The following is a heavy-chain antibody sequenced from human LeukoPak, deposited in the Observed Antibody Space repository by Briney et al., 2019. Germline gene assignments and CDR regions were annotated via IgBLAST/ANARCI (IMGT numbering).Heavy chain of an antibody. D-gene: IGHD3-22*01. V-gene: IGHV3-66*02. J-gene: IGHJ4*02. CDR1: GFTVSSNY. CDR3: ARDYYDSSGAGSL. CDR2: IYSGGST. Sequence: GGSLRLSCAAFGFTVSSNYMSWVRQAPGKGLEWVSVIYSGGSTYYADSVKGRFTISRDNCKNTLYLQMNSLRAEDTAVYYCARDYYDSSGAGSLWGQGTLVTVSS.